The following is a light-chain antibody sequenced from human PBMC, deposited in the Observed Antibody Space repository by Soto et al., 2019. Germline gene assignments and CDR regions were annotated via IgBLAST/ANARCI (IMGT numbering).Light chain of an antibody. J-gene: IGKJ2*01. CDR2: GVF. V-gene: IGKV3-20*01. CDR1: QSVNSNF. Sequence: ETVLTQSPGTVSLSPGERATLSCRTSQSVNSNFLAWYQQKPGQAPRLLIYGVFNRATGIPDRFSGSGSGTDFTLTTSGLEPEDSAVYYCQHYDGSPRTFGQGTKLEI. CDR3: QHYDGSPRT.